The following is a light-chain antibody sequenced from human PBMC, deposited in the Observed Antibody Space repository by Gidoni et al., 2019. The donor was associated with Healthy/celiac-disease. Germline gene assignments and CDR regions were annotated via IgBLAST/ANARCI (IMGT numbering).Light chain of an antibody. V-gene: IGKV3-20*01. CDR2: GAS. CDR3: QQDGSPWT. Sequence: GASSRATGIPDRFSGSGSGTDFTLTISRLEPEDFAVYYCQQDGSPWTFGQGTKVEIK. J-gene: IGKJ1*01.